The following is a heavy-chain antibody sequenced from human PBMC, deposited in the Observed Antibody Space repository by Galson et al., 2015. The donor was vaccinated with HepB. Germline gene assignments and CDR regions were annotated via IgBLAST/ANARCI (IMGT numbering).Heavy chain of an antibody. CDR3: VRDRHMDV. V-gene: IGHV1-2*02. Sequence: SVKVSCKASGYTFTDYYIHWVRQAPGQGLEWVGWINSNSGATNYAQKFQGRVTMTRDTSITTAYMELNSLISDDTAVYFCVRDRHMDVWGKGTTVTVSS. CDR2: INSNSGAT. CDR1: GYTFTDYY. J-gene: IGHJ6*03.